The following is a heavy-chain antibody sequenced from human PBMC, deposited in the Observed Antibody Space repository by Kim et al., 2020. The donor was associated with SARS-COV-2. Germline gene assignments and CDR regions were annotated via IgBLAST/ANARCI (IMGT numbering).Heavy chain of an antibody. J-gene: IGHJ6*02. CDR3: ARCGYSWASYGMDV. Sequence: NPSLKSRVTISVDTSKIQFSLKLVSVTAADTAVYYCARCGYSWASYGMDVWVQGTTVTVSS. D-gene: IGHD5-18*01. V-gene: IGHV4-31*02.